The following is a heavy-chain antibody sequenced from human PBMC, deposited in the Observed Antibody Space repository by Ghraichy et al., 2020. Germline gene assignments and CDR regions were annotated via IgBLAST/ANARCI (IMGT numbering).Heavy chain of an antibody. Sequence: SETLSLTCTVSGGSVSSGSYYWSWIRQPPGKGLEWIGYIYYSGSTNYTPSLKSRVTISVDTSKNHFSLKLSSLTAADSAVYYCARVVRIATAGSPDYWGQGTLVTVSS. V-gene: IGHV4-61*01. CDR1: GGSVSSGSYY. J-gene: IGHJ4*02. CDR3: ARVVRIATAGSPDY. D-gene: IGHD6-13*01. CDR2: IYYSGST.